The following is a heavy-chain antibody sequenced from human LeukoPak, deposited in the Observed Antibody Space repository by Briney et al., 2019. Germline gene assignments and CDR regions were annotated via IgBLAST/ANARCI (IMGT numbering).Heavy chain of an antibody. V-gene: IGHV4-34*01. Sequence: SETLSLTCAVYGGSFSAYYWSWIRQPPGKGLEWIGDINHSGSTNYNPSLKSRVTISIDTSKNQFSLKLSSVTAADTAVYYCARGGDGYNFHYYYYMDVWGKGTTVTVSS. D-gene: IGHD5-24*01. J-gene: IGHJ6*03. CDR3: ARGGDGYNFHYYYYMDV. CDR1: GGSFSAYY. CDR2: INHSGST.